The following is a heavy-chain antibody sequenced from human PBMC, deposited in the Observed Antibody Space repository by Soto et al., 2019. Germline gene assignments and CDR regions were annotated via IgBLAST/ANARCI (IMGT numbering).Heavy chain of an antibody. CDR1: GFTSSHYA. CDR3: TREASSWGFAFDL. D-gene: IGHD3-16*01. J-gene: IGHJ3*01. V-gene: IGHV3-23*01. CDR2: IFGSGAPT. Sequence: EVQLLESGGGLVQPGGSLRLSCAASGFTSSHYAMSWVRQAPGKGLQWVSTIFGSGAPTHYADSVKGRFGISRDNSNNMLFLEMNSLKDEDTAVYYCTREASSWGFAFDLWGQGTRVAVSS.